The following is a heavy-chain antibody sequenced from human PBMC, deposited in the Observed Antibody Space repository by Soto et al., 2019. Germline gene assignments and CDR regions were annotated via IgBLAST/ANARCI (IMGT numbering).Heavy chain of an antibody. V-gene: IGHV3-21*01. CDR2: ISSSSSYI. J-gene: IGHJ3*02. CDR1: GFTFSSYS. Sequence: EVQLVESGGGLVKPGGSLRLSCAASGFTFSSYSMNWVRQAPGKGLEWVSSISSSSSYIYYADSVKGRFTISRDNAKNSLYLQMNSLRAEDTAVYYCARGTRSRYHWNGGNAFDIWGQGTMVTVSS. CDR3: ARGTRSRYHWNGGNAFDI. D-gene: IGHD1-1*01.